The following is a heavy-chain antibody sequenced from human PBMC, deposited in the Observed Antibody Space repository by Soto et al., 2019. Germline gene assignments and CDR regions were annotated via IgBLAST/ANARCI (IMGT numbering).Heavy chain of an antibody. CDR2: IKEDGSEK. CDR1: GFTFSDSW. D-gene: IGHD6-25*01. J-gene: IGHJ6*02. Sequence: GWSLRLSCTASGFTFSDSWMDWVRQAPGKGPEWVANIKEDGSEKNYVDSVKGRFTISRDNARNSLYLQMNRLRAEDTAVYFCAGLARPGRGQRTTGSVCS. V-gene: IGHV3-7*01. CDR3: AGLARPG.